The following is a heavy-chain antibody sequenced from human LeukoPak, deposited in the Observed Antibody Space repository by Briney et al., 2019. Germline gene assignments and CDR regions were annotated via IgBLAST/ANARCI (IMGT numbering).Heavy chain of an antibody. CDR2: INTGNGNT. J-gene: IGHJ4*02. V-gene: IGHV1-3*04. CDR3: ARGTRFDFNY. CDR1: GYTFTSNA. Sequence: GASVKVSCKASGYTFTSNAIHWVRQAPGQRLEWMGWINTGNGNTKYAQKFQGRVTITRDTSASTAYMELSSLRSEDTAVYYCARGTRFDFNYWGQGTLVTVSS.